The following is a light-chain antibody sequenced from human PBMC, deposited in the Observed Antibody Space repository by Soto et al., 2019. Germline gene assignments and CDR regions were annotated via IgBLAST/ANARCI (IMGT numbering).Light chain of an antibody. CDR3: GTWDSSLSAAV. CDR1: SSNIGNNY. J-gene: IGLJ2*01. Sequence: QSVLTQPPSVSVAPGQKVTISCSGSSSNIGNNYVSWYQHLPGTAPKLLISDNNNRPSGIPDRFSGSKSGTSATLAITGLQTGDEADYYCGTWDSSLSAAVFGGGTKLTVL. V-gene: IGLV1-51*01. CDR2: DNN.